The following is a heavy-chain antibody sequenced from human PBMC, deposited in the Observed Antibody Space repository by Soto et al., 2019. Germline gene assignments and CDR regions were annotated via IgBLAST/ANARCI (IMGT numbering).Heavy chain of an antibody. CDR3: ARGYYYDSSGYYYDY. CDR2: ISGSGGST. V-gene: IGHV3-23*01. J-gene: IGHJ4*02. CDR1: GFTFSNNW. D-gene: IGHD3-22*01. Sequence: PGGSLRLSCAASGFTFSNNWMHWVRQAPGKGPVWVSAISGSGGSTYYADSVKGRFTISRDNSKNTLYLQMNSLRAEDTAVYYCARGYYYDSSGYYYDYWGQGTLVTVSS.